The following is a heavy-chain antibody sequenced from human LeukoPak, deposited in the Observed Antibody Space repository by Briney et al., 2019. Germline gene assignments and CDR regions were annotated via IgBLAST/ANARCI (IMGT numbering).Heavy chain of an antibody. J-gene: IGHJ3*02. CDR3: ARDWGYCSGGSCAAHAFDI. Sequence: GASVKVSCKASGGTFSSYAISWVRQAPGQGLEWMGRIIPILGIANYAQKFQGRVTITADKSTSTAYMELSSLRSEDTAVYYCARDWGYCSGGSCAAHAFDIWGQGTMVTVSS. D-gene: IGHD2-15*01. CDR2: IIPILGIA. V-gene: IGHV1-69*04. CDR1: GGTFSSYA.